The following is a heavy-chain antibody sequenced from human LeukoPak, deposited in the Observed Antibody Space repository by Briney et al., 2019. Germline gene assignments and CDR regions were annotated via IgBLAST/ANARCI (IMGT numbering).Heavy chain of an antibody. Sequence: GASVKVSCKASGYTFSSYDINWVRQATGQGLGGMGWMNPNSGNTGYAQKFQGRVTMTRNTSISTAYMELSRLRSEDTAVYYCARDNGGTAMAYYYYYYMDVWGKGTTVTISS. D-gene: IGHD5-18*01. CDR2: MNPNSGNT. CDR3: ARDNGGTAMAYYYYYYMDV. V-gene: IGHV1-8*01. J-gene: IGHJ6*03. CDR1: GYTFSSYD.